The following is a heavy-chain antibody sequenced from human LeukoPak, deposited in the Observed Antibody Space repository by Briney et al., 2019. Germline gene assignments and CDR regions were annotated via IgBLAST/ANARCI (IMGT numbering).Heavy chain of an antibody. CDR2: MYTSGST. CDR1: GGSISSGSYY. V-gene: IGHV4-61*02. CDR3: ARAVGAFDWLPLFDF. J-gene: IGHJ4*02. Sequence: SETLSLTCTVSGGSISSGSYYWSWIRQPAGKGLEWIGRMYTSGSTNYNPSLQSRVTISVDTSKNQFSLKLTSVTAADTAVYYCARAVGAFDWLPLFDFWGQGALVTVSS. D-gene: IGHD3-9*01.